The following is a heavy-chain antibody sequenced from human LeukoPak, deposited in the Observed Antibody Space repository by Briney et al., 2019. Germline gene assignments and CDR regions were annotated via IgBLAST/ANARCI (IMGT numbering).Heavy chain of an antibody. CDR1: GFTFNNYW. CDR2: INNDGSSA. V-gene: IGHV3-74*01. Sequence: PGGSLRLSCAASGFTFNNYWIHWVRQVPGKGLVWVSRINNDGSSASYVDSVKGRFTTSRDNAKNTLFLQMNSLRAEDTAVYYCAREDGYCSGGNCYSYFDSWGQGTLVTVSS. J-gene: IGHJ4*02. D-gene: IGHD2-15*01. CDR3: AREDGYCSGGNCYSYFDS.